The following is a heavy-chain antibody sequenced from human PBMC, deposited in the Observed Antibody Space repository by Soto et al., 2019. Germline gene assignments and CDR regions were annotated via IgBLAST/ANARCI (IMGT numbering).Heavy chain of an antibody. Sequence: SETLSLTCAVYGGSFSGYYWTWIRQPPGKGLEWIGEINHNGSTNYNPSLKSRVTLSVDTSKNQFSLKLSSVTAADTAVYYCARVIGWLVINWFDPWGQGTLVTVSS. D-gene: IGHD6-19*01. CDR1: GGSFSGYY. CDR3: ARVIGWLVINWFDP. V-gene: IGHV4-34*01. J-gene: IGHJ5*02. CDR2: INHNGST.